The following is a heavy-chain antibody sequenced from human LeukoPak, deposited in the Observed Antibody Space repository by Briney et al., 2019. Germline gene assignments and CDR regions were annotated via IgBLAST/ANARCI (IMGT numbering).Heavy chain of an antibody. D-gene: IGHD5-24*01. CDR1: DGSVSNYY. V-gene: IGHV4-59*08. CDR2: IFSSGTT. Sequence: SETLSLTCTVSDGSVSNYYWSWIQQPPGKGLEWIGYIFSSGTTNYNPSLRGRVAISVDTSKNQVSLNLRSVTAADTALYFCAKHPPRESRGNPFDIWGQGTVVAVSS. J-gene: IGHJ3*02. CDR3: AKHPPRESRGNPFDI.